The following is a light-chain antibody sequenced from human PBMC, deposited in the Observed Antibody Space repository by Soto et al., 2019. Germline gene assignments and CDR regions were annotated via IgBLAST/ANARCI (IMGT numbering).Light chain of an antibody. CDR2: AAS. CDR1: QSISSW. J-gene: IGKJ1*01. Sequence: DIQMTQSPSTLSASVGDRVTITCRASQSISSWLGWYQQKPGKAPKLLIYAASSLQSGVPSRFSGSGSGTDFTLTISSLQPEDFATYYCQQSYSTPRTFGQGTKVDIK. V-gene: IGKV1-39*01. CDR3: QQSYSTPRT.